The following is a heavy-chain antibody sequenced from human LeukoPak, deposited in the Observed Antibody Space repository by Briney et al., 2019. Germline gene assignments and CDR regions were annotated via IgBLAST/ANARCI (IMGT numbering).Heavy chain of an antibody. D-gene: IGHD6-19*01. CDR2: IYSGGST. CDR1: GFTVSSHY. J-gene: IGHJ3*02. Sequence: PGGSLRLSCAASGFTVSSHYMSWVRQAPGKGLEWVSVIYSGGSTYYADSVKGRFTISRDNSKNTLYLQMNSLRAEDTAVYYGAREAEAGPNDAFDIWGQGTMVTVSS. CDR3: AREAEAGPNDAFDI. V-gene: IGHV3-66*01.